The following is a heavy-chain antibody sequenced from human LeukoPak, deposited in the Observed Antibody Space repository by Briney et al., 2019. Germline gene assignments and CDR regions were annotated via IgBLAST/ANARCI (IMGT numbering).Heavy chain of an antibody. Sequence: PSETLSLTCTVSGGSISSSSYYWGWIRQPPGTGLEWIGSIYYSGSTYYNPSLKSRVTISVDTSKNQFSLKLSSVTAADTAVYYCARTNWGSLDFDYWGQGTLVTVSS. V-gene: IGHV4-39*01. D-gene: IGHD7-27*01. CDR2: IYYSGST. CDR1: GGSISSSSYY. CDR3: ARTNWGSLDFDY. J-gene: IGHJ4*02.